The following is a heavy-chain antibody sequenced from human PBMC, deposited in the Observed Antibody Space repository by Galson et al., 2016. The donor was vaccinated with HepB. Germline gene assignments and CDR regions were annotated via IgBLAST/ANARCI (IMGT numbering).Heavy chain of an antibody. D-gene: IGHD6-19*01. CDR3: ARVYSSDWYSSFDS. CDR2: IYYSGTT. J-gene: IGHJ4*02. Sequence: SETLSLTCTVSDDSITNYYWSWIRQPPEKGLEWIGYIYYSGTTKYNPSLKSRVTISLDTSKNRFSLKLNSVTASDTAVYYCARVYSSDWYSSFDSWGQGTLVTVSS. V-gene: IGHV4-59*01. CDR1: DDSITNYY.